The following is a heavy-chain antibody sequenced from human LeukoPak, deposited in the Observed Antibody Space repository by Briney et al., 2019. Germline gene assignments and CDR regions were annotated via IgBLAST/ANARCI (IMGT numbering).Heavy chain of an antibody. CDR3: ARRFLEWFPFDY. CDR2: IYYSGST. V-gene: IGHV4-30-4*01. D-gene: IGHD3-3*01. J-gene: IGHJ4*02. CDR1: GGSISSGDYY. Sequence: SETLSLTCTVSGGSISSGDYYWSWIRQPPGKGLEWIGYIYYSGSTYYNPSLKSRVTISVDTSKNQFSLKLSSVTAADTAVYYCARRFLEWFPFDYWGQGTLVTVSS.